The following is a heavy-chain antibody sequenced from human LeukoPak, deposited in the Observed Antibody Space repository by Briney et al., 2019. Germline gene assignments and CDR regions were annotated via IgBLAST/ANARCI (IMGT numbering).Heavy chain of an antibody. D-gene: IGHD3-22*01. CDR1: GYTFTSYG. CDR2: ISAYNGNT. CDR3: ARGAWGSSGYYPAEYFQH. V-gene: IGHV1-18*01. J-gene: IGHJ1*01. Sequence: ASVKVSCKASGYTFTSYGISWVRQAPGQGLEWMGWISAYNGNTNYAQKLQGRVTMTTDTSTSTAYMELRSLRSDDTAVYYCARGAWGSSGYYPAEYFQHWGQGTLVTVSS.